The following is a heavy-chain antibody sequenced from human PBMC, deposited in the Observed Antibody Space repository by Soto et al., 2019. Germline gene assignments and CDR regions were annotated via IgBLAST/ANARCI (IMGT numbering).Heavy chain of an antibody. CDR2: TYYRSKWYN. CDR3: ARVGGYSGYDSYYFDY. J-gene: IGHJ4*02. V-gene: IGHV6-1*01. Sequence: SQTLSLTCAISGDSVSSNSAAWNWIRQSPSRGLEWLGRTYYRSKWYNDYAVSVKSRITINPDTSKNQFSLQLNSVTPEDTAVYYCARVGGYSGYDSYYFDYWGQGTLVTVPQ. D-gene: IGHD5-12*01. CDR1: GDSVSSNSAA.